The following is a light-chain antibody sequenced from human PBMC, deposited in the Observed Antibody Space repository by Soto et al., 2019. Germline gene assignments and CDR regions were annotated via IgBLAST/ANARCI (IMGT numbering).Light chain of an antibody. CDR2: GAS. CDR3: QQVGSSAWT. V-gene: IGKV3-20*01. CDR1: QRISSSY. Sequence: ELVLTQSPGTLSLSPGEIATLSCRASQRISSSYLAWYQQKPGQAPRLLIQGASSRATGIPDRFSGSGSGTDFTLTISRLEPEDFAVYYCQQVGSSAWTFGQGTKVEIK. J-gene: IGKJ1*01.